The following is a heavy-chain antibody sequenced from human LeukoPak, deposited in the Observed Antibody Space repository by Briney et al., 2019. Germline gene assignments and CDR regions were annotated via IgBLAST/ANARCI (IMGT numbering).Heavy chain of an antibody. CDR3: ARENSSSLGYFDY. D-gene: IGHD6-13*01. J-gene: IGHJ4*02. CDR2: ISSSSSTI. V-gene: IGHV3-48*01. Sequence: GGSLRLSCAASGFTFSSYSMNWVRQAPGKGLEWVSYISSSSSTIYYADSVKGRFTISRDNAKNSRYLQMNSLRAEDTAVYYCARENSSSLGYFDYWGQGTLVTVSS. CDR1: GFTFSSYS.